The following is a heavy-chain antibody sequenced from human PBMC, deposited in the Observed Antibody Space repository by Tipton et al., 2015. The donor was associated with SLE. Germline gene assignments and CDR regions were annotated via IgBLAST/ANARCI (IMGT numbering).Heavy chain of an antibody. CDR2: ISSGGTT. D-gene: IGHD2-15*01. J-gene: IGHJ6*02. Sequence: SLRLSCAVSGFSFSSTYMTWVRQAPGKSLEWVSVISSGGTTYYADSVKGRFTISRDTSKNTLFLQMNSLRAEDTAVYYCAKDRQRGGYYYGMDVWGQGTAVTVSS. CDR1: GFSFSSTY. V-gene: IGHV3-53*01. CDR3: AKDRQRGGYYYGMDV.